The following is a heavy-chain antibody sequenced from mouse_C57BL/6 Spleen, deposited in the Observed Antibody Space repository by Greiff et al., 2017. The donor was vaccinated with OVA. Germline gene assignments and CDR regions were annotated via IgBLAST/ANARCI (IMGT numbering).Heavy chain of an antibody. CDR2: IYPGNSDT. CDR1: GYTFTSYW. Sequence: VQLQQSGTVLARPGASVKMSCKTSGYTFTSYWMHWVKQRPGQGLEWIGAIYPGNSDTSYNQKFKGKAKLTAVTSASTAYMELSSLTNEDSAVYDCARSPTAGWYFDVWGTGTTVTVSS. J-gene: IGHJ1*03. V-gene: IGHV1-5*01. D-gene: IGHD1-2*01. CDR3: ARSPTAGWYFDV.